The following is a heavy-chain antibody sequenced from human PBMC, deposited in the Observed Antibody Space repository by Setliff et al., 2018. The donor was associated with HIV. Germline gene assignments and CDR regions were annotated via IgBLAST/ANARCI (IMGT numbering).Heavy chain of an antibody. D-gene: IGHD3-9*01. Sequence: GASVKVSCKASGYKFTGHHIQWMRQAPGQGLEWMGRISPNMGDTQYAQKFQGRIIMTRDTSINTVYMELSSLTSDDTALYYCARQDIPTGYYLFDYWDQGTQVTVSS. CDR3: ARQDIPTGYYLFDY. CDR1: GYKFTGHH. CDR2: ISPNMGDT. V-gene: IGHV1-2*06. J-gene: IGHJ4*02.